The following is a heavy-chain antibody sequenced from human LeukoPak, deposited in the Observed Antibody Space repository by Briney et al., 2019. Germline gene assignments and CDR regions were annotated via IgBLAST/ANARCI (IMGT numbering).Heavy chain of an antibody. CDR2: ISAYNGNT. V-gene: IGHV1-18*01. J-gene: IGHJ4*02. Sequence: ASVKDSCKASGYTFTSYGISWVRQAPGQGLEWMGWISAYNGNTNYAQKLQGRVTMTTDTSTSTAYMELRSLRSDDTAVYYCARVGVVVITPPQEFDYWGQGTLVTVSS. CDR3: ARVGVVVITPPQEFDY. CDR1: GYTFTSYG. D-gene: IGHD3-22*01.